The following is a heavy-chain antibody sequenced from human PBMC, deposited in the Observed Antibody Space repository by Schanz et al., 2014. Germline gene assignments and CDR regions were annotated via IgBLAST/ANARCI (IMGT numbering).Heavy chain of an antibody. V-gene: IGHV3-23*04. J-gene: IGHJ3*02. Sequence: EVLLAESGGGLVQPGGSLRLSCAASGFTFSAYAMSWVRQAPGKGLEWVAAISGSGGSTYYADSVKGRFTISRDNSKNTLYLQMNSLRAEDTAVYYCAKGRFGELSAFDIWGQGTMVTVSS. CDR2: ISGSGGST. CDR3: AKGRFGELSAFDI. D-gene: IGHD3-10*01. CDR1: GFTFSAYA.